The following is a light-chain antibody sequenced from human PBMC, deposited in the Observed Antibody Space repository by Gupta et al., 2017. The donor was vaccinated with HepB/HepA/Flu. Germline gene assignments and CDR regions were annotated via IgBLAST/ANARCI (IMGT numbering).Light chain of an antibody. CDR1: QSVNRY. V-gene: IGKV1-39*01. CDR2: AAS. J-gene: IGKJ1*01. Sequence: DIQMTQSPSSLSASVGDRVTITCRASQSVNRYLYWYQQKPGKAPNLLIYAASSLQSGVPSRFSGSGSGTDFTLTISSLQTEDFATYYGQQSYSTPWTFGQGTKVEIK. CDR3: QQSYSTPWT.